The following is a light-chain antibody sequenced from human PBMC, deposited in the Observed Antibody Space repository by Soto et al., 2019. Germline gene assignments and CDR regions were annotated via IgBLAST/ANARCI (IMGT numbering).Light chain of an antibody. CDR2: EVT. CDR3: SSYTSSSTPYV. J-gene: IGLJ1*01. CDR1: SSDVGGYNY. Sequence: QSALTQPASVSGSPGQSITISCTGTSSDVGGYNYVSWYQHHPGKAPKLMIYEVTTRPSGVSNRFSGSKSGNTASLTISGLQAEDEADYYCSSYTSSSTPYVFGTGTKVTVL. V-gene: IGLV2-14*01.